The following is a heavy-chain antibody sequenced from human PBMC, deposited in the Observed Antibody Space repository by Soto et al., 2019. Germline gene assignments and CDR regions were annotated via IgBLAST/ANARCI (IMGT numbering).Heavy chain of an antibody. CDR2: INGNTGST. V-gene: IGHV1-18*01. CDR3: GRDGDQWDQRYLDY. CDR1: GNFCSKYG. D-gene: IGHD1-26*01. J-gene: IGHJ4*02. Sequence: QVQLVQSGAEVKKPGASVKVSCKTPGNFCSKYGISWVRQAPGQGLEWMGWINGNTGSTNYAQKFRGRVTMTTDTSTGMVDRALGSLTSDDTAIYYCGRDGDQWDQRYLDYWGQGTLVSV.